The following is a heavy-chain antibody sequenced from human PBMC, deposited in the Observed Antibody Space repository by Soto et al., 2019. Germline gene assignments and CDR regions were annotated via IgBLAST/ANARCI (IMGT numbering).Heavy chain of an antibody. CDR3: ARKGGGYRFDY. CDR2: IFYSGHL. V-gene: IGHV4-59*01. D-gene: IGHD1-26*01. Sequence: PSATLSLTCAVSGTSFGTYYWSWIRQPPGKGLEWIGYIFYSGHLKYNPSLKSRLTISVDPPKNQISLRLTSVTAADTAVYYCARKGGGYRFDYWGQGALVTVSS. J-gene: IGHJ4*02. CDR1: GTSFGTYY.